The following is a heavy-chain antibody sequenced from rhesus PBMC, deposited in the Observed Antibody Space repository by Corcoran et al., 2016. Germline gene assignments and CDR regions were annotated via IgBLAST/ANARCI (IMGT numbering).Heavy chain of an antibody. Sequence: QLQLQESGPGLVKPSETLSLTCAVSGGSIRSNYWTWIRQPPGKGLEWIGRISNTGGSTDYNPSLKSRVTISTDTSKNQFSLKLSSVTAEDTAVYYCTTYRGGGSWSRFDVWGAGVLVTVSS. CDR2: ISNTGGST. D-gene: IGHD6-25*01. CDR1: GGSIRSNY. CDR3: TTYRGGGSWSRFDV. V-gene: IGHV4-173*01. J-gene: IGHJ5-1*01.